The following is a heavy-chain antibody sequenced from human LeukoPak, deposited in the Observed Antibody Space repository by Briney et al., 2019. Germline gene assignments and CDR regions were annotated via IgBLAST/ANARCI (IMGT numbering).Heavy chain of an antibody. V-gene: IGHV4-31*03. Sequence: TLSLTCTVSGGSISSGGYYWSWIRQHPGKGLEWIGYIYYSGSTYYNPSLKGRVTISVDTSKNQFSLKLSSVTAADTAVYYCARGEGPDWYFDLWGRGTLVTVSS. CDR1: GGSISSGGYY. CDR2: IYYSGST. J-gene: IGHJ2*01. CDR3: ARGEGPDWYFDL.